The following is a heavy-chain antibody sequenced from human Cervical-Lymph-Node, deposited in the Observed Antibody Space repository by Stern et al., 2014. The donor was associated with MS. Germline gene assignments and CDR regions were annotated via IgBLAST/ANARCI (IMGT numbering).Heavy chain of an antibody. CDR2: INPRTGDT. V-gene: IGHV1-46*02. J-gene: IGHJ5*02. CDR3: ARDWGGVGAAAINWFDP. Sequence: VHLVESGAEVKKPGASVQLSCKASGYTFDSYYIHWVRQAPGQGLEWMGIINPRTGDTNYAQKFQGRVAMTKDKSTRTVYLELSSMRSDDTAVYFCARDWGGVGAAAINWFDPWGQGNLLIVSS. CDR1: GYTFDSYY. D-gene: IGHD1-26*01.